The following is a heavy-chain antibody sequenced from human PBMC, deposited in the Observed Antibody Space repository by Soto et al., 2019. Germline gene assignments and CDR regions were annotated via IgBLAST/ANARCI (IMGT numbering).Heavy chain of an antibody. CDR3: AKHSVGDMPPYYFDY. V-gene: IGHV3-23*01. D-gene: IGHD3-16*01. CDR1: GFTFSNYA. J-gene: IGHJ4*02. CDR2: ISGSGYTT. Sequence: GGSLRLSCAASGFTFSNYAMSWVRQAPGKGLEWVSVISGSGYTTYYSDSVKGRFTTFRDNLKTTLYLQMNRLGAEDTALYYCAKHSVGDMPPYYFDYWGQGTLVTVSS.